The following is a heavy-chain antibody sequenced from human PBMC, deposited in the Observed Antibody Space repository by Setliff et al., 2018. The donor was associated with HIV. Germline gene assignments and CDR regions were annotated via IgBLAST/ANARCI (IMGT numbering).Heavy chain of an antibody. CDR3: ARDSNAPYFQH. J-gene: IGHJ1*01. D-gene: IGHD1-1*01. CDR1: GGSFSGYY. Sequence: SETLSLTCAVYGGSFSGYYWSWIRQPPGKGLEWIGEINHSGSTNYNMSLWSRVTISLDASRNQFSLELISVTAADTAVYYCARDSNAPYFQHWGPGTLVTVSS. CDR2: INHSGST. V-gene: IGHV4-34*01.